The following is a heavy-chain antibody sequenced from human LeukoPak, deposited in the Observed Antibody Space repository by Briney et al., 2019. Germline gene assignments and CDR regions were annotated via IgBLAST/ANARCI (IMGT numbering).Heavy chain of an antibody. CDR1: GFTFSSYS. Sequence: PGGSLRLSCAASGFTFSSYSMNWVRQAPGKGLEWVSSISNSSSYIYYADSVKGRFTISRDNAKNSLYLQMNSLRAEDTAVYYRASSSYDSSSYYPSWGQGTLVTVSP. CDR3: ASSSYDSSSYYPS. V-gene: IGHV3-21*01. J-gene: IGHJ5*02. D-gene: IGHD3-22*01. CDR2: ISNSSSYI.